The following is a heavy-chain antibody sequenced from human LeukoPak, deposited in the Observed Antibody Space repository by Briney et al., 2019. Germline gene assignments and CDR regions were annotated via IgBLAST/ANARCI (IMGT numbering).Heavy chain of an antibody. D-gene: IGHD6-19*01. CDR3: ARGSTYSSGWYTGFDY. CDR1: GFTFSRYS. CDR2: ITSSSSYI. J-gene: IGHJ4*02. Sequence: GGSLRLSCAASGFTFSRYSMTWVRQAPGKGLEWVSSITSSSSYIYYADSVKGRFTISRGNAKNSLYLQTNSLRAEDTAVYYCARGSTYSSGWYTGFDYWGQGTLVTVSS. V-gene: IGHV3-21*01.